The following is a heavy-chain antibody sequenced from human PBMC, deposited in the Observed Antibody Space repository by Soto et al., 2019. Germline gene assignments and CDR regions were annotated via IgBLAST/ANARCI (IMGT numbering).Heavy chain of an antibody. Sequence: QVQLQESGPGLVKPSQTLSLTCTVSDDSLTTNKYAWTWIRQDPEKGLEWIGYVYSNGNSRSSPCLPSRVSMSVDTSKRHCSLRLSSVTPADTAVYFCARASYFRPSGSYYFVSWGQGTLVTVSS. V-gene: IGHV4-31*03. CDR2: VYSNGNS. CDR1: DDSLTTNKYA. CDR3: ARASYFRPSGSYYFVS. J-gene: IGHJ4*02. D-gene: IGHD3-10*01.